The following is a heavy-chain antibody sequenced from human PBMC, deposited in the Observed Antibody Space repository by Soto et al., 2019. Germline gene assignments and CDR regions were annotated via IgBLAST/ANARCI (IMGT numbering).Heavy chain of an antibody. CDR2: IYYSGGT. Sequence: SETLSLTCTVCGGSISSYYWSWIRQPPGKGLEWIRDIYYSGGTTYNPSLKSRIIISVDMSTNQSSLKLGSVTAADTAVYYCARSRWENYYDSGTYHRRMGAFEIWGQGTMVTVSS. J-gene: IGHJ3*02. CDR3: ARSRWENYYDSGTYHRRMGAFEI. D-gene: IGHD3-10*01. CDR1: GGSISSYY. V-gene: IGHV4-59*01.